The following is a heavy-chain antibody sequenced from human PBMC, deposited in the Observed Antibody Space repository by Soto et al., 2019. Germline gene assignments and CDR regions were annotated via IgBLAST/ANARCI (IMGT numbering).Heavy chain of an antibody. CDR1: GGSISSYY. CDR3: ARAPGDLGPFDY. J-gene: IGHJ4*02. V-gene: IGHV4-59*01. D-gene: IGHD7-27*01. CDR2: IYYSGST. Sequence: SETLSLTCTVSGGSISSYYWSWIRQPLGKGLEWIGYIYYSGSTNYNPSLKSRVTISVDTSKNQFSLKLSSVTAADTAVYYCARAPGDLGPFDYWGQGTLVTVSS.